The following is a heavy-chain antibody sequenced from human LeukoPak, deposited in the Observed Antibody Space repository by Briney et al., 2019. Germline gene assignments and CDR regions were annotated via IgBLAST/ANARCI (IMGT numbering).Heavy chain of an antibody. V-gene: IGHV3-7*01. CDR1: GFTFSSYW. J-gene: IGHJ4*02. CDR3: ARGNGQRWLVLPFDY. D-gene: IGHD6-19*01. CDR2: IKQDGSEK. Sequence: AGGSLRLSCAASGFTFSSYWMSWVRQAPGKGLEWVANIKQDGSEKYYVDSVKGRFTISRDNAKNSLYLQMNSLRAEDTAVYYCARGNGQRWLVLPFDYWGQGTLVTVSS.